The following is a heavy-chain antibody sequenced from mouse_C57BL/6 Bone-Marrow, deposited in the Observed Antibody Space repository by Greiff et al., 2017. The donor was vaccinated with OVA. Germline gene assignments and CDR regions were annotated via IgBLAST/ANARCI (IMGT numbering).Heavy chain of an antibody. CDR3: ARTFYYGYFDV. CDR2: INPNNGGT. J-gene: IGHJ1*03. Sequence: VQLQQSGPELVKPGASVKISCKASGYTFTDYYMNWVKQSHGKSLEWIGDINPNNGGTSYNQKFKGKATLTVDKSSSTAYMELRSLTSEDSAVYYCARTFYYGYFDVWGTGTTVTVSS. CDR1: GYTFTDYY. D-gene: IGHD1-1*01. V-gene: IGHV1-26*01.